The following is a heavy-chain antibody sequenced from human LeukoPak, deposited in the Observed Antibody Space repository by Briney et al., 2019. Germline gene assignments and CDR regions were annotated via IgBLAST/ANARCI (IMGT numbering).Heavy chain of an antibody. V-gene: IGHV1-18*04. D-gene: IGHD3-9*01. CDR3: ARDRDYDILTGYYPYYFDY. CDR2: ISAYNGNT. CDR1: GYTFTNYG. J-gene: IGHJ4*02. Sequence: ASVKVSCKASGYTFTNYGISWVRQAPGQGLEWMGWISAYNGNTDYAQKLQGRVTMTTDTSTSTAYMELRSLRSDDTAVYYCARDRDYDILTGYYPYYFDYWGQGTLVTVSS.